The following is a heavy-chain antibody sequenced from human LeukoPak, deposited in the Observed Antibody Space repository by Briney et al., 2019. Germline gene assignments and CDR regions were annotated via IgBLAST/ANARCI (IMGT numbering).Heavy chain of an antibody. J-gene: IGHJ5*02. Sequence: SETLSLTCAVYGVSFSGYYWCWIRQPPGKGREWMGESSHIGSTNYNPSLKSRVTISVDTSKNQFSLKLSSVTAADTAVYYCARGKNDDYDYVWGSYRRRGVWFDPWGQGTLVTVSS. CDR1: GVSFSGYY. D-gene: IGHD3-16*02. CDR3: ARGKNDDYDYVWGSYRRRGVWFDP. CDR2: SSHIGST. V-gene: IGHV4-34*01.